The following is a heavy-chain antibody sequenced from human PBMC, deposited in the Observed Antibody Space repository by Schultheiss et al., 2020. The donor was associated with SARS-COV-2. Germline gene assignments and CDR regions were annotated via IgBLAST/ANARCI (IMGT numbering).Heavy chain of an antibody. Sequence: GGSLRLSCAASGFTFSVYWMTWVRQAPGKGLEWVSSISSSSSYIYYADSVKGRFTISRDNSKNTLYLQMSNLRAEDTAVYYCARDWEEYGMDVWGQGTTVTVSS. CDR3: ARDWEEYGMDV. CDR2: ISSSSSYI. V-gene: IGHV3-21*04. J-gene: IGHJ6*02. CDR1: GFTFSVYW. D-gene: IGHD1-26*01.